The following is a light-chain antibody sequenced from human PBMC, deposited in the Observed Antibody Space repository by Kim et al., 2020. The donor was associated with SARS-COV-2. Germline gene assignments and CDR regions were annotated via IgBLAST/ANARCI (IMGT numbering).Light chain of an antibody. CDR2: EVT. V-gene: IGLV2-14*01. J-gene: IGLJ3*02. Sequence: QSVLTQPASVFGSPGQSITISCTGTNTDIGGYNYVSWYQQRPGEAPKLIIYEVTSRPSGISDRFYGSKSANTASLTVSGLQPEDEALYYCASYSSSNTYILFGAGTNVTVL. CDR1: NTDIGGYNY. CDR3: ASYSSSNTYIL.